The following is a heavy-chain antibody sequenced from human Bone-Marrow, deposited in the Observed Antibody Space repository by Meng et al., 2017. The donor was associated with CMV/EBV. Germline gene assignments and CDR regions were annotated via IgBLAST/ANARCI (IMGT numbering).Heavy chain of an antibody. V-gene: IGHV3-7*01. CDR2: IKQDGSEE. CDR1: GFTFSSYW. Sequence: GESLKISCAASGFTFSSYWMSWVRQAPGKGLEWVANIKQDGSEEYYVDSVKGRFTISRDNAKNSLYLQMNSLRAEDTAVYYCARDGPKITIFGVVTYGMDVWGQGTTVTVSS. D-gene: IGHD3-3*01. CDR3: ARDGPKITIFGVVTYGMDV. J-gene: IGHJ6*02.